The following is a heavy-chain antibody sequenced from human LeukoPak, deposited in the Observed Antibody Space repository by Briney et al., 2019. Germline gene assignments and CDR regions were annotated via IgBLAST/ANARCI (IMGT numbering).Heavy chain of an antibody. CDR3: ARVRQSAFDI. D-gene: IGHD6-25*01. CDR1: GFTFSSYS. CDR2: ISSSSSTI. Sequence: GGSLRFSGAGSGFTFSSYSMNWVRQAPGKGLEWVSYISSSSSTIYYADSVKGRFTISRDNAKNSLYLQMNSLRAEDSDVYYCARVRQSAFDIWGQGTMVTVSS. V-gene: IGHV3-48*01. J-gene: IGHJ3*02.